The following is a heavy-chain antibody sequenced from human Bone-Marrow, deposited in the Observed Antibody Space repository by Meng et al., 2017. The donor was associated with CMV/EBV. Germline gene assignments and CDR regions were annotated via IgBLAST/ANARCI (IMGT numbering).Heavy chain of an antibody. Sequence: GESLKISCAASGFTFSSYAMSWVRQAPGKGLEWVSAISGSGGSTYYADSVKGRFTISRDNSKNTLYLQMNSLRAEDTAVYYCARDPYYDFWSGYYAPDYWGQGTLVTVSS. CDR3: ARDPYYDFWSGYYAPDY. J-gene: IGHJ4*02. CDR1: GFTFSSYA. CDR2: ISGSGGST. V-gene: IGHV3-23*01. D-gene: IGHD3-3*01.